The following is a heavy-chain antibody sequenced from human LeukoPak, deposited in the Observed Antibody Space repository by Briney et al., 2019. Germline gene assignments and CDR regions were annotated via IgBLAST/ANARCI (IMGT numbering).Heavy chain of an antibody. CDR2: ISSSSSYI. CDR1: GFTFSSYG. Sequence: GGSLRLSCAASGFTFSSYGMHWVRQAPGKGLEWVSSISSSSSYIYYADSVKGRFTISRDNAKNSLYLQMNSLRAEDTAVYYCTRDGRQQQLVQREANENTGIRFDYWGQGTLVTVSS. D-gene: IGHD6-13*01. J-gene: IGHJ4*02. CDR3: TRDGRQQQLVQREANENTGIRFDY. V-gene: IGHV3-21*03.